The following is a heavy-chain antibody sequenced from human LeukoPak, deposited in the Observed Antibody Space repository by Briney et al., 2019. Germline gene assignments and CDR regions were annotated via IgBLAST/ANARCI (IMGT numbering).Heavy chain of an antibody. CDR3: ARDFYSSGCLDP. CDR1: GYTFTSYA. CDR2: IIPIFGTA. J-gene: IGHJ5*02. V-gene: IGHV1-69*13. D-gene: IGHD6-19*01. Sequence: SVKVSCKASGYTFTSYAISWVRQAPGQGLEWMGGIIPIFGTANYAQKFQGRVTITADESTSTAYMELSSLRSEDTAVYYCARDFYSSGCLDPWGQGTLVTVSS.